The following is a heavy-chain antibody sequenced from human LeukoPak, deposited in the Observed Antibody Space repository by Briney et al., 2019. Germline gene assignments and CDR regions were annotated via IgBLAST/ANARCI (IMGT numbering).Heavy chain of an antibody. CDR2: IYPGGGST. CDR3: ARSHFGYFDWLFDY. CDR1: GYTFTSYY. Sequence: GASVKVSCKASGYTFTSYYIHWVRQAPGQGLEWMGIIYPGGGSTSYAQKFQGRVTMTRDMSTSTAYMELRSLRSDDTAVYYCARSHFGYFDWLFDYWGQGTLVTVSS. J-gene: IGHJ4*02. D-gene: IGHD3-9*01. V-gene: IGHV1-46*01.